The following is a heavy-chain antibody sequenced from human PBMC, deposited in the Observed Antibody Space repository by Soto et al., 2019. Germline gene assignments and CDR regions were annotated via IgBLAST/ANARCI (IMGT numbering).Heavy chain of an antibody. D-gene: IGHD6-13*01. Sequence: SQTLSLTCVISGDSVPSNSAAWNWIRQSPSRGLEWLGRTYYRSKWYNDYAVSVKSRITINPGTSKNQFSLQLNSVTPEDTAVYYCARGGIAAATRNAFDIWGQGTMVTVSS. V-gene: IGHV6-1*01. CDR1: GDSVPSNSAA. J-gene: IGHJ3*02. CDR2: TYYRSKWYN. CDR3: ARGGIAAATRNAFDI.